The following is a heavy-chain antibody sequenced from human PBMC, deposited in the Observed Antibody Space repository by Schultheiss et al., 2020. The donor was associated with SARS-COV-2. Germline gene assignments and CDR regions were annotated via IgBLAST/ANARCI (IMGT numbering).Heavy chain of an antibody. CDR3: AKDHRYCSSTSCSTPYYGMDV. V-gene: IGHV4-4*07. Sequence: SETLSLTCTVSGGSISSYYWSWIRQPAGKGLEWIGRINTSGNTNYNPSLRSRVTVSRDTSGKQFSLQLNSVTAADTAVYYCAKDHRYCSSTSCSTPYYGMDVWGQGTTVTVSS. CDR2: INTSGNT. J-gene: IGHJ6*02. CDR1: GGSISSYY. D-gene: IGHD2-2*01.